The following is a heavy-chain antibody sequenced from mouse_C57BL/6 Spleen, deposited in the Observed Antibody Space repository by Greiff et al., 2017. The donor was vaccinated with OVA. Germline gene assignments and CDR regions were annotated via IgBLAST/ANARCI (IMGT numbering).Heavy chain of an antibody. J-gene: IGHJ4*01. CDR2: ISYDGSN. CDR3: ARGATYDYDVFYAMDY. V-gene: IGHV3-6*01. CDR1: GYSITSGYY. D-gene: IGHD2-4*01. Sequence: EVKLMESGPGLVKPSQSLSLTCSVTGYSITSGYYWNWIRQFPGNKLEWMGYISYDGSNNYNPSLKNRISITRDTSKNQFFLKLNSVTTEDTATYYCARGATYDYDVFYAMDYWGQGTSVTVSS.